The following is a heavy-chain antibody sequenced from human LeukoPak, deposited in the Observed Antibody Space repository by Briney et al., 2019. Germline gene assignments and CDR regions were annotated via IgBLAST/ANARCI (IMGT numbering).Heavy chain of an antibody. CDR2: IIPIFGTA. CDR1: GGTFSSYA. CDR3: ARGSKRAAQPGWPYYYYYYMDV. D-gene: IGHD6-6*01. Sequence: SVKVSCKASGGTFSSYAISWVRQAPGQGLEWMGGIIPIFGTANYAQKFQGRVTITADESTSTAYMELSSLRSEDTAVYYCARGSKRAAQPGWPYYYYYYMDVWGKGTTVTVSS. J-gene: IGHJ6*03. V-gene: IGHV1-69*13.